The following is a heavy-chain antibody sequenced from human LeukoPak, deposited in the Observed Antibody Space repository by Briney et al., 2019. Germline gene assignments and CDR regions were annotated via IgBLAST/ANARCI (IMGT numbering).Heavy chain of an antibody. J-gene: IGHJ3*02. CDR1: GGSISSYY. Sequence: SETLSLTCTVSGGSISSYYWSWIRQPPGKGLEWIGYIYYSGSTNYNPSLKSRVTISVDTSKNQFSLKLSSVTAADTAVYYCARWFAVGATKDDAFDIWGQGTMVTVSS. CDR2: IYYSGST. CDR3: ARWFAVGATKDDAFDI. D-gene: IGHD1-26*01. V-gene: IGHV4-59*08.